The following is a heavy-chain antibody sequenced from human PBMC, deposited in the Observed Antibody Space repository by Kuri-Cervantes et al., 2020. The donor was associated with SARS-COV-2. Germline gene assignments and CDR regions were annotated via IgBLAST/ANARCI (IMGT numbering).Heavy chain of an antibody. CDR2: IYYSGST. Sequence: SETLSLTCTVSGGSIRSYYWSWIRQPPGKGLEWIGYIYYSGSTNYNPSLKSRVTLSVDTSKNQFSLKLSSVTAADTAMYYCARTLARYYMDVWGKGTTVTVSS. D-gene: IGHD6-6*01. CDR3: ARTLARYYMDV. V-gene: IGHV4-59*01. CDR1: GGSIRSYY. J-gene: IGHJ6*03.